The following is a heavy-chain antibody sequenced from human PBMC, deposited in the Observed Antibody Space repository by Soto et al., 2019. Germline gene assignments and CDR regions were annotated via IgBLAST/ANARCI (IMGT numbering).Heavy chain of an antibody. V-gene: IGHV3-9*01. CDR1: GLTFDDYA. J-gene: IGHJ4*02. Sequence: LRLSCAASGLTFDDYAMHWVRQAPGKGLEWVSGISWNSGSIGYADSVKGRFTISRDNAKNSLYLQMNSLRAEDTALYYCAGLTSGYDYFYYWGQGTLVTVSS. D-gene: IGHD5-12*01. CDR3: AGLTSGYDYFYY. CDR2: ISWNSGSI.